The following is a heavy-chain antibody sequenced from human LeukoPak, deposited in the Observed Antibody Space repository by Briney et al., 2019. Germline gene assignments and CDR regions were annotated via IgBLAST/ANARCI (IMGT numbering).Heavy chain of an antibody. D-gene: IGHD3-3*01. CDR3: ARGVRFLENFDY. V-gene: IGHV3-30*04. Sequence: PGGSLRLSCAASGFTFSSYAMHWVRQAPGKGLEWGAVISYDGSNKYYADSVKGRFTISRDNSKNTLYLQMNSLRAEDTAVYYCARGVRFLENFDYWGQGTLVTVSS. J-gene: IGHJ4*02. CDR2: ISYDGSNK. CDR1: GFTFSSYA.